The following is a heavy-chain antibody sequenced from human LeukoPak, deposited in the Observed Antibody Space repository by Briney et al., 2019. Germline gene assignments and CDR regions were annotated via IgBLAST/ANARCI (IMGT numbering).Heavy chain of an antibody. J-gene: IGHJ4*02. CDR3: AKPLPRYSGSYLFDY. Sequence: GGSLRLSCAASGFTLSSYDMHGVRQAPGKGLEWVAVISYDGSNKYYADSVKGRFTISRDNSKNTLYLQMNSLRAEDTAVYYCAKPLPRYSGSYLFDYWGQGTLVTVSS. V-gene: IGHV3-30*18. CDR2: ISYDGSNK. D-gene: IGHD1-26*01. CDR1: GFTLSSYD.